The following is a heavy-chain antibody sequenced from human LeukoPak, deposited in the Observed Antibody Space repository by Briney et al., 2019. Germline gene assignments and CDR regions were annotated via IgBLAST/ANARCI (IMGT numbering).Heavy chain of an antibody. J-gene: IGHJ4*02. CDR3: ARPLTPYYDSAFDY. V-gene: IGHV5-51*01. D-gene: IGHD3-3*01. CDR1: GYSFTSYW. CDR2: IYPGDSDT. Sequence: GESLKISCKGSGYSFTSYWIGWVRPMTGKGLEWMGIIYPGDSDTRYSPSFQGQVTISADKSISTAYLQWSSLKASDTAMYYCARPLTPYYDSAFDYWGQGTLVTVSS.